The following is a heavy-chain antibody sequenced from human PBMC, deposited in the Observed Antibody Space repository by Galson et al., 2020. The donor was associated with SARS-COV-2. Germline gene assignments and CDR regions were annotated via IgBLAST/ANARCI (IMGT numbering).Heavy chain of an antibody. J-gene: IGHJ6*02. V-gene: IGHV1-24*01. CDR1: GYTLTELS. D-gene: IGHD1-26*01. CDR2: FDPEDGET. Sequence: ASVKVSCKVSGYTLTELSMHWVRQAPGKGLEWMGGFDPEDGETIYAQKFQGRVTMTEDTSTDTAYMELSSLRSEDTAVYYCATASIGAKGIYYDYYGMDVWGQGSTVTVAS. CDR3: ATASIGAKGIYYDYYGMDV.